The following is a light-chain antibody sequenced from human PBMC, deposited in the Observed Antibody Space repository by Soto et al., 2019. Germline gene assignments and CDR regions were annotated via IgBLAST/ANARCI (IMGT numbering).Light chain of an antibody. J-gene: IGLJ1*01. Sequence: QSALTQPASVSGSPGQSITISCTGTSSDVGGYNYVSWYQQHPGTTPKLMIYDVSNRPSGVSNRFSGSKSGNTASLTISGLQAADEADYYCSSYTGSSTYVFGTGTKVTVL. CDR2: DVS. V-gene: IGLV2-14*03. CDR1: SSDVGGYNY. CDR3: SSYTGSSTYV.